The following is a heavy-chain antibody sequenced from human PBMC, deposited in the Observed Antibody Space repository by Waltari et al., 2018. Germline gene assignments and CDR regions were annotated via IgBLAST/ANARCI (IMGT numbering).Heavy chain of an antibody. CDR1: GFTFADYA. Sequence: EVQLVESGGGLVQPGRSLRLSCAASGFTFADYAMHWVRQAPGKGLEWVSGISWNSGSIGYADSVKGRFTISRDNAKNSLYLQMNRLRAEDTALYYCAKSHYYDSSGYPRDWYFDLWGRGTLVTVSS. V-gene: IGHV3-9*01. D-gene: IGHD3-22*01. CDR3: AKSHYYDSSGYPRDWYFDL. J-gene: IGHJ2*01. CDR2: ISWNSGSI.